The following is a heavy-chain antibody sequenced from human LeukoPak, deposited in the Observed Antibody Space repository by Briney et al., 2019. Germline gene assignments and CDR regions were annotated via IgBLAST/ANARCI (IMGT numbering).Heavy chain of an antibody. CDR3: ARAINIAAPGPGY. Sequence: PSETLSLTCAVYGGSFSGYYWSLIRQPPGKGLEWIGEINHSGSTNYNPSLKSRVTISVDTSKNQFSLKLSSVTAADTAVYYCARAINIAAPGPGYWGQGTLVTVSS. CDR2: INHSGST. V-gene: IGHV4-34*01. J-gene: IGHJ4*02. D-gene: IGHD6-13*01. CDR1: GGSFSGYY.